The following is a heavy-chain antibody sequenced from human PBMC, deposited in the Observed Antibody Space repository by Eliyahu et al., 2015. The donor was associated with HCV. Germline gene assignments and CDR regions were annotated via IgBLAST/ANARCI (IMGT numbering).Heavy chain of an antibody. CDR2: TWYDGSNQ. J-gene: IGHJ4*02. CDR3: AKDRQGGKGISSAGPDY. D-gene: IGHD6-13*01. Sequence: QVQLVESGGGVVQPGKSXRLSXTASGFTXKNYAMXXVRQAPGKGLEXVSVTWYDGSNQXYVNSVRGRFIMSRDNSRNTLYLQMNSLKDEDTAVYYCAKDRQGGKGISSAGPDYWGQGTLVTVSS. CDR1: GFTXKNYA. V-gene: IGHV3-33*06.